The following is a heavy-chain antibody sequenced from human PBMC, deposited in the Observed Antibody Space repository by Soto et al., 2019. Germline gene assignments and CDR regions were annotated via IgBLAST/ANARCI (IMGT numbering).Heavy chain of an antibody. CDR3: ARSSRIAARPMDWFDP. CDR2: IYYSGST. D-gene: IGHD6-6*01. Sequence: SETLSLTCTVSGGSISSGGYYWSWIRQHPGKGLEWIGYIYYSGSTYYNPSLKSRVTISVDTSKNQFSLKLSSVTAADTAVYYCARSSRIAARPMDWFDPWGQGTLVTVSS. V-gene: IGHV4-31*03. CDR1: GGSISSGGYY. J-gene: IGHJ5*02.